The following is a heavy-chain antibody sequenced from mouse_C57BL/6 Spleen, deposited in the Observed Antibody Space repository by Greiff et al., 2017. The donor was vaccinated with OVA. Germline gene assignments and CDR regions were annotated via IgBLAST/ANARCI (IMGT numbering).Heavy chain of an antibody. D-gene: IGHD3-2*02. J-gene: IGHJ3*01. CDR1: GYTFTDYY. V-gene: IGHV1-26*01. Sequence: EVQLQQSGPELVKPGASVTISCKASGYTFTDYYMNWVKQSHGKSLEWIGDINPNNGGTSYNQKFKGKATLTVDKSSSTAYMELRSLTSEDSAVYDCSGTAQATSWYAYWGQGTLVTVSA. CDR3: SGTAQATSWYAY. CDR2: INPNNGGT.